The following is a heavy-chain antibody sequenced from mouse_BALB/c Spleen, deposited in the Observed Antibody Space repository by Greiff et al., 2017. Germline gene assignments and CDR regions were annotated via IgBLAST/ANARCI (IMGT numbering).Heavy chain of an antibody. CDR3: ARDYYGPDY. CDR2: ISSGGST. CDR1: GFTFSSYA. V-gene: IGHV5-6-5*01. J-gene: IGHJ2*01. D-gene: IGHD1-2*01. Sequence: EVQLVESGGGLVKPGGSLKLSCAASGFTFSSYAMSWVRQKPGKRLEWVASISSGGSTYYPDSVKGRFTISRDNARNILYLQMSSLRSEDTAMYYCARDYYGPDYWGQGTTLTVSS.